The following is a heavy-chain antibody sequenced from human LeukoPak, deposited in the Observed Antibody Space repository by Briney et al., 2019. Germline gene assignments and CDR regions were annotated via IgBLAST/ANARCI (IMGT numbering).Heavy chain of an antibody. V-gene: IGHV4-34*01. D-gene: IGHD3-22*01. CDR1: GGSFSGYY. CDR3: ARGGRRSYYDSSGHNWFDP. Sequence: PSETLSLTCAVYGGSFSGYYWSWIRQPPGKGLEWIGEINHSGSTNYNPSLKSRVTISVDTSKNQFSLKLSSVTAADTAVYYCARGGRRSYYDSSGHNWFDPWGQGTLVTISS. J-gene: IGHJ5*02. CDR2: INHSGST.